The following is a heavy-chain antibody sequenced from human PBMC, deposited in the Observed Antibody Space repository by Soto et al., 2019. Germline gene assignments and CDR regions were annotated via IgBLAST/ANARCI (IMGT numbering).Heavy chain of an antibody. V-gene: IGHV4-39*03. CDR3: LFSGYGYGAISLLS. CDR2: MYYSGST. D-gene: IGHD4-17*01. Sequence: SETLSVTCTVSGGSMSSSSYFGGWIRQPPGKGLEWSGSMYYSGSTYYNPSLKSRVTISVDTSKNQFSLKLSSVTAADPAVDYCLFSGYGYGAISLLSWGHGIMVSVSS. CDR1: GGSMSSSSYF. J-gene: IGHJ5*01.